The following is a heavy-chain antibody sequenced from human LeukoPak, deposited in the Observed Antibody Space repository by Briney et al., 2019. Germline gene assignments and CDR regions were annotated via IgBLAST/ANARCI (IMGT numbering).Heavy chain of an antibody. CDR2: LSGSGDTT. V-gene: IGHV3-23*01. Sequence: GGSLRLSCAASGFIFSSYAMTWVRQAPGKGLEWVSGLSGSGDTTYYADSVKGRFTISRDNSKNTLYLQMNSLRAEDTALYYCAKCDFWSANDFFDVWGQGTMVIVSS. CDR3: AKCDFWSANDFFDV. D-gene: IGHD3-3*01. CDR1: GFIFSSYA. J-gene: IGHJ3*01.